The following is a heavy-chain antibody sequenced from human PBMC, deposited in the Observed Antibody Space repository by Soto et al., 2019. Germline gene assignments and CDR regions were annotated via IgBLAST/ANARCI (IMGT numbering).Heavy chain of an antibody. CDR2: INPNSGNT. D-gene: IGHD3-10*01. CDR3: ARVGSMVRGANWFDP. Sequence: ASVKVSCKASGYTFTSYDINWVRQATGQGLEWMGWINPNSGNTGYAQKFQGRVTMTRNTSISTAYMELSSLRSEDTAVYYCARVGSMVRGANWFDPWGQGTLVTVPQ. V-gene: IGHV1-8*01. J-gene: IGHJ5*02. CDR1: GYTFTSYD.